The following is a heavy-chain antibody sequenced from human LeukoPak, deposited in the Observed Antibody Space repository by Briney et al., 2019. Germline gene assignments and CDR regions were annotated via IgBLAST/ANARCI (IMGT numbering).Heavy chain of an antibody. CDR1: GFTFNKFA. J-gene: IGHJ4*02. D-gene: IGHD3-22*01. CDR2: IGSSGATT. Sequence: PGGSLRLSCEASGFTFNKFAMSWVRQAPGKGPEWVSAIGSSGATTFYADSVKGRCTISRDNSKNSLYLEMNSLGDEDTAVYYCAREYYDSSGSQGDYFDYWGQGTLVTVSS. V-gene: IGHV3-23*01. CDR3: AREYYDSSGSQGDYFDY.